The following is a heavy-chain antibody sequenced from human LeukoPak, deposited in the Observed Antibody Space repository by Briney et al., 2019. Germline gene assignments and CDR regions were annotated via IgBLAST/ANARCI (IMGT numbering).Heavy chain of an antibody. Sequence: SETLSLTCAVTGASISSHYWCWIRQTPGTGLEWIGDIYDRGSTTYNPSLKSRVSISVDTSRNQFSLNLRSVTAADTAVYYCAKIEVGRFDPWGQGTLVTVSS. CDR1: GASISSHY. J-gene: IGHJ5*02. CDR2: IYDRGST. V-gene: IGHV4-59*11. D-gene: IGHD1-26*01. CDR3: AKIEVGRFDP.